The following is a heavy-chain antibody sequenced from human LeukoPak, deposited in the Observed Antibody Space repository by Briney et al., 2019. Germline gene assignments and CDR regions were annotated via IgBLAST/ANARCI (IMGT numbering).Heavy chain of an antibody. J-gene: IGHJ5*02. CDR3: ARDSYMAAADTWFDP. D-gene: IGHD6-13*01. Sequence: ASVKVSCKASGYTFTNYAIHWVRQAPGQRLEWMGLINSGYSNTKYSQKFQGRVTITSDTSASTAYMEVRSLTSEDTAIYYCARDSYMAAADTWFDPWGQGTLVTVSS. V-gene: IGHV1-3*01. CDR2: INSGYSNT. CDR1: GYTFTNYA.